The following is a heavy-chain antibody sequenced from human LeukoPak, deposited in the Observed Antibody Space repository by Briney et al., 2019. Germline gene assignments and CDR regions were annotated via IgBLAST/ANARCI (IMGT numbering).Heavy chain of an antibody. CDR2: IKQDGSEK. CDR3: AREYYYDSSGYDY. D-gene: IGHD3-22*01. CDR1: GFTFSSYW. J-gene: IGHJ4*02. V-gene: IGHV3-7*03. Sequence: PGGSLRLSCAASGFTFSSYWMSWVRQAPGKGLEWVANIKQDGSEKYYVDSVKGRFTISRDNAKNSLYLQMNSLRAEDTAVYYCAREYYYDSSGYDYWGQGILVTVSS.